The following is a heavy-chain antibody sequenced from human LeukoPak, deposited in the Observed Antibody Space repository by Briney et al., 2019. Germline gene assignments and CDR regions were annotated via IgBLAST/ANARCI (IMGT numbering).Heavy chain of an antibody. CDR2: FYSSGKI. Sequence: SETLSLTCSAFSDSISSYYWSWIRQPPGKGLGWVGYFYSSGKINYNPSLKSRVSISVDTSKSQFSLKLSSVTAADTAVYSCAGGPSPETFQYWGQGTLVTVSS. CDR3: AGGPSPETFQY. CDR1: SDSISSYY. V-gene: IGHV4-59*01. J-gene: IGHJ1*01.